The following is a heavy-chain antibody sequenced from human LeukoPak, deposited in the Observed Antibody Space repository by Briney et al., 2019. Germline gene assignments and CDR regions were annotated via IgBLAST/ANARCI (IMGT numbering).Heavy chain of an antibody. CDR3: VRELESMVRGVVVDY. Sequence: ASVKVSCKASGYIFDRYAMNWVRQAPGQGLEWMGWINTKSGNPTYAQGFTGRFVFSLDTSVSTAYLQIFNLKAEDTAVYYCVRELESMVRGVVVDYWGQGTLVYVSS. J-gene: IGHJ4*02. D-gene: IGHD3-10*01. CDR1: GYIFDRYA. V-gene: IGHV7-4-1*01. CDR2: INTKSGNP.